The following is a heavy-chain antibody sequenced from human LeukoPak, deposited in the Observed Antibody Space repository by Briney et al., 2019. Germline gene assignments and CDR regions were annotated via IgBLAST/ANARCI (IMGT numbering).Heavy chain of an antibody. V-gene: IGHV3-21*03. J-gene: IGHJ6*02. D-gene: IGHD3/OR15-3a*01. CDR1: GVTSSRFA. CDR2: ISTGGDKR. CDR3: ARSFWTSATCAKGHFYYVMDG. Sequence: RGALRVSCAEPGVTSSRFAMKWGRDGPEKGLGRVSYISTGGDKRFYADSLKGRFTVSRDNAPNFHYLRMGSLRDAETALFFCARSFWTSATCAKGHFYYVMDGWGQGTTVTVSS.